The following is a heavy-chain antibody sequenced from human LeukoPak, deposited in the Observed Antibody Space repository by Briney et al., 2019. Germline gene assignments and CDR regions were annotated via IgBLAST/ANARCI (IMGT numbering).Heavy chain of an antibody. D-gene: IGHD3-10*01. CDR2: INWNSGTL. J-gene: IGHJ2*01. V-gene: IGHV3-9*01. CDR1: GFIFDDYA. CDR3: ARGLGGDQGYFDL. Sequence: GRSLRLSCAASGFIFDDYAMRWVRQAPGKGLEWVSTINWNSGTLAYADSVKGRFTISRDNAKNSLYLQMNSLRTEDTALYYCARGLGGDQGYFDLWGRGTLATVSS.